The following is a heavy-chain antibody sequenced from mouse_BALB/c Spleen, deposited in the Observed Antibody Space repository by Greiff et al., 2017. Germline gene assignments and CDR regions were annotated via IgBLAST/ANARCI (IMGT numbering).Heavy chain of an antibody. CDR3: ARYSMTLYYYAMDY. V-gene: IGHV1-14*01. J-gene: IGHJ4*01. CDR2: INPYNDGT. CDR1: GYTFTSYV. Sequence: EVQLQQSGPELVKPGASVKMSCKASGYTFTSYVMHWVKQKPGQGLEWIGYINPYNDGTKYNEKFKGKATLTSDKSSSTAYMELSSLTSEDSAVYYCARYSMTLYYYAMDYWGQGTSVTVSS. D-gene: IGHD2-3*01.